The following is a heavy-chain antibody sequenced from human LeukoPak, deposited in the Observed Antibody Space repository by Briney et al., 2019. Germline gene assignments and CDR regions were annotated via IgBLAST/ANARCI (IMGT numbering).Heavy chain of an antibody. J-gene: IGHJ4*02. V-gene: IGHV3-11*01. D-gene: IGHD3-16*01. CDR2: ISSSGSTI. Sequence: PSETLSLTCTVSGGSISSSSYYMSWIRQAPGKGLEWVSYISSSGSTIYYADSVKGRFTISRDNAKNSLYLQMNSLRAEDTAVYYCARDGGEGYFDYWGQGTLVTVSS. CDR1: GGSISSSSYY. CDR3: ARDGGEGYFDY.